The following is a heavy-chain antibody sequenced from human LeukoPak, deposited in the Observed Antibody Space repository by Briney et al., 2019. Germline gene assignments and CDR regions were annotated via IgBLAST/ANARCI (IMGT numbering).Heavy chain of an antibody. V-gene: IGHV1-3*04. CDR1: GYTFTTYA. D-gene: IGHD3-10*01. CDR3: ARGFAGSGIYIRTEFDY. CDR2: LNTGNGDT. Sequence: ASVKVSCKASGYTFTTYAIHWVRQAPGQRPEWMGWLNTGNGDTKFSQRFQGRITITSDTSANTAYIELSSLRSEDTAVYYCARGFAGSGIYIRTEFDYWGQGTLVTVSS. J-gene: IGHJ4*02.